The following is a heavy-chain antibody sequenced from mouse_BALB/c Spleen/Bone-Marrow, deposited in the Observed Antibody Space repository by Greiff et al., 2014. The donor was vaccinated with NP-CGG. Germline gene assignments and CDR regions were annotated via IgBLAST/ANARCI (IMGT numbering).Heavy chain of an antibody. CDR1: GFTFSSFA. V-gene: IGHV5-17*02. Sequence: VQLKESGGGLVQPGGSRKLSCAASGFTFSSFAMHWVRQAPEKGLEWVAYISSGSSTIYYADTVMGRFTISRDNPKNTLFLQMTSLRSEDTAMYYCARSGSSSGYFDYWGQGTTLTVSP. J-gene: IGHJ2*01. CDR2: ISSGSSTI. D-gene: IGHD1-1*01. CDR3: ARSGSSSGYFDY.